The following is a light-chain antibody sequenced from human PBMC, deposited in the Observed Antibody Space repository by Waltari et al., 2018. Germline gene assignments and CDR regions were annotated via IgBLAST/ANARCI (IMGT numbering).Light chain of an antibody. Sequence: VLTQSPGTLSLSPGESATLSCRASQSLTKKYLAWYQPKPGQAPRLLIYGASSRAAGIPDRFSGSGSGTDFTLTISRLEPEDFAVYYCQQYGSSILYTFGQGTKLEIK. CDR2: GAS. CDR1: QSLTKKY. V-gene: IGKV3-20*01. J-gene: IGKJ2*01. CDR3: QQYGSSILYT.